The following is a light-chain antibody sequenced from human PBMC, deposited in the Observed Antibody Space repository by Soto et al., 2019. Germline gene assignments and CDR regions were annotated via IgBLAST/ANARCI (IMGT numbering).Light chain of an antibody. Sequence: EIVLTQSPGTLSFSPGERATLSCRASQSLSSSYLAWYQQKPGQAPRLLIYDASSRATGIPDRFSGSGSGTDFTLTISRLEPEDFAVYFCQQCGISPFTFGPGTKVDIK. CDR2: DAS. J-gene: IGKJ3*01. CDR1: QSLSSSY. V-gene: IGKV3-20*01. CDR3: QQCGISPFT.